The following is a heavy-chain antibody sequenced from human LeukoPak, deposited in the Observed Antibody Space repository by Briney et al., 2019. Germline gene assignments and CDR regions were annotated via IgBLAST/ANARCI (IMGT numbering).Heavy chain of an antibody. CDR1: GGSISSYY. J-gene: IGHJ3*02. V-gene: IGHV4-59*01. CDR3: ARADYGDYFDAFDI. Sequence: SETLSLTCTVSGGSISSYYWSWIRQPPGKGLEWIGYIYYSGSTNYNPSLKSRVTISVDTSKNQFSLKLSSVTAADTAVYYCARADYGDYFDAFDIWGQGTMVTVSS. D-gene: IGHD4-17*01. CDR2: IYYSGST.